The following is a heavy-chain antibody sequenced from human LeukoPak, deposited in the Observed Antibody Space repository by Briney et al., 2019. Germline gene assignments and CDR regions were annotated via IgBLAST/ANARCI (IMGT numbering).Heavy chain of an antibody. Sequence: ASVKVSCKASGYTFTSYGISWVRQAPGQGLEWMGWISAYNGNTNYAQKLQGRVTMTTDTSTSTAYMELRSLRSDDTAVYYCARDRDSRSSGWNFDYWGRGTLVTVSS. CDR3: ARDRDSRSSGWNFDY. CDR2: ISAYNGNT. CDR1: GYTFTSYG. V-gene: IGHV1-18*01. J-gene: IGHJ4*02. D-gene: IGHD6-19*01.